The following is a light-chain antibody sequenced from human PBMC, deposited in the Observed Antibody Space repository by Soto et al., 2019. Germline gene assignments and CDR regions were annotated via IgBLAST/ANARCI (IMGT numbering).Light chain of an antibody. V-gene: IGLV2-14*01. CDR1: SSDVGGYNY. Sequence: QSVLTQPASVSGSPGQSITISCTGTSSDVGGYNYVSWYQQHPGKAPKLMIYEVSNRPSGVSNRFSGSKSGNTASLTISGLQVEDEADYYCSSYKSTSTLWVFGGGTKLTVL. CDR2: EVS. CDR3: SSYKSTSTLWV. J-gene: IGLJ3*02.